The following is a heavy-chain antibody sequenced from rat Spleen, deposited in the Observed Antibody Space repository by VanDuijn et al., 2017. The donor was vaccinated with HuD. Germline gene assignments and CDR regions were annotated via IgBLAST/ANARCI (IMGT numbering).Heavy chain of an antibody. CDR2: ISPSGGST. V-gene: IGHV5-19*01. CDR3: VSHGARISRFAY. J-gene: IGHJ3*01. CDR1: GFTFSNYG. D-gene: IGHD2-7*01. Sequence: EVQLVESGGGLVQPGGSLKVSCAASGFTFSNYGTHWIRQAPTKGLEWVASISPSGGSTYYRDSVKGRFTISRDNAKSTLYLLMDSLRSEDTATCYCVSHGARISRFAYWGQGTLVTVSS.